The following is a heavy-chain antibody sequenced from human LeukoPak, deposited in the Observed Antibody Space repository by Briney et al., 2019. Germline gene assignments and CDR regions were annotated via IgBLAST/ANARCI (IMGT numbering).Heavy chain of an antibody. Sequence: PSETLSLTCTVSGGSISSHYWSWIRQPPGKGLEWFGYIYYSGSTNYNPSLKSRVTISVDTSKNQFSLKLSSVTAADTAVYYCARGSRNWNYGYYYYYYMDVWGKGTTVTVSS. CDR1: GGSISSHY. J-gene: IGHJ6*03. V-gene: IGHV4-59*11. CDR2: IYYSGST. D-gene: IGHD1-7*01. CDR3: ARGSRNWNYGYYYYYYMDV.